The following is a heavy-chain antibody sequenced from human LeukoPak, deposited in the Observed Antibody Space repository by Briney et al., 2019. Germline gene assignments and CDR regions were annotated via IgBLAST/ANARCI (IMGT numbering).Heavy chain of an antibody. J-gene: IGHJ6*03. CDR1: GFTFSSYA. Sequence: GGSLRLSCAASGFTFSSYAMHWVRQAPGKGLEWVAVISYDGSNKYYADSVKGRFTISRDNSKNTLYLQMNSLRAEDTAVYYCARASLTVTPYYYYMDVWGKGTTVTVSS. D-gene: IGHD4-11*01. CDR3: ARASLTVTPYYYYMDV. CDR2: ISYDGSNK. V-gene: IGHV3-30*01.